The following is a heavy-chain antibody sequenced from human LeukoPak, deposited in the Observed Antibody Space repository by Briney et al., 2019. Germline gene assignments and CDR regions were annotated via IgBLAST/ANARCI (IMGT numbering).Heavy chain of an antibody. V-gene: IGHV3-33*01. CDR3: ARGPFDWLLHMGFDY. Sequence: PGRSLRLSCAASGFTFSSYGMHCVRQAPGKGLEWVAVIWYDGSNKYYADSVKGRFTISRDNSKNTLYLQMNSLRAEDTAVYYCARGPFDWLLHMGFDYWGQGTLVTVSS. D-gene: IGHD3-9*01. CDR2: IWYDGSNK. J-gene: IGHJ4*02. CDR1: GFTFSSYG.